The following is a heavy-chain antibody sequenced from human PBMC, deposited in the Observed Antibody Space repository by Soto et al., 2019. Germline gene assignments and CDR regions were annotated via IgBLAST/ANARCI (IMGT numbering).Heavy chain of an antibody. CDR2: ISGSGGST. Sequence: GGSLRLSCAASGFTFSSYAMSWVRQAPGKGLEWVSAISGSGGSTYYADSVKGRFTISRDNSKNTLYLQMNSLRAEDTAVYYCAKDRAYSSGWYSGDAFDIWGQGTMVTVSS. V-gene: IGHV3-23*01. CDR1: GFTFSSYA. D-gene: IGHD6-19*01. J-gene: IGHJ3*02. CDR3: AKDRAYSSGWYSGDAFDI.